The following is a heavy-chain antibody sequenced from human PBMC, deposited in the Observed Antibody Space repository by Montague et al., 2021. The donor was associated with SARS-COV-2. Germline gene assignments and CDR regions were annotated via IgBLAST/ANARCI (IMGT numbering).Heavy chain of an antibody. J-gene: IGHJ4*02. CDR2: IYYRGST. CDR3: VGLGVVIGGHYPLHVDD. CDR1: GGSISSSTYY. D-gene: IGHD3-3*01. V-gene: IGHV4-39*01. Sequence: SETLSLTCTVSGGSISSSTYYWAWIRQPPGKGLEWIGSIYYRGSTYYNPSLESRLTMSVDTSKKQVSLKVKSVTAADTAVYSCVGLGVVIGGHYPLHVDDWGQGTIVTVSP.